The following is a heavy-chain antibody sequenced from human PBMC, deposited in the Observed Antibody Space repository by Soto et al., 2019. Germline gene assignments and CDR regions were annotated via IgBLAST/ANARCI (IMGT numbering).Heavy chain of an antibody. D-gene: IGHD4-17*01. J-gene: IGHJ2*01. Sequence: QVQLQESGPGLVKPSETLSLTCTVSGGSITNYYWSWIRQPPGKGLEWIGYIYHGGSTNYNPSLKSRVTMSVDTSKNQFSLKLMSVTAADTAVYYCARCYGDYGGHTWDWYFALWGRGTLVTVSS. V-gene: IGHV4-59*01. CDR1: GGSITNYY. CDR3: ARCYGDYGGHTWDWYFAL. CDR2: IYHGGST.